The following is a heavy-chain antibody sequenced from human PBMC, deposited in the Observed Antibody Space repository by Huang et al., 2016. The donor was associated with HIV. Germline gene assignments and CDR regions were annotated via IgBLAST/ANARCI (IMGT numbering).Heavy chain of an antibody. CDR2: IDHSVST. D-gene: IGHD6-6*01. Sequence: QVQLQQWGAGLLTPSETLSLTCAVYGGSFTGYYWCWFRQPPGQGRGWIGEIDHSVSTNYSPPLRSLVTMSVDTSKNQFSLKLISVTAADTAMYYGASGPHSARTLDFWGQGTLVTVSS. CDR1: GGSFTGYY. V-gene: IGHV4-34*01. CDR3: ASGPHSARTLDF. J-gene: IGHJ4*02.